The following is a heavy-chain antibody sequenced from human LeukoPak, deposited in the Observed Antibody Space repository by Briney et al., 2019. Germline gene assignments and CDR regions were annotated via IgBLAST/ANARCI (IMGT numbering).Heavy chain of an antibody. CDR3: ARSIVVVVAAGAYYYYGMDV. CDR2: IIPIFGTA. V-gene: IGHV1-69*01. CDR1: GGTFSSYA. Sequence: SVKVSCKASGGTFSSYAISWVRQAPGQGLEWMGGIIPIFGTADYAQKFQGRVTITADESTSTAYMELSSLRSEDTAVYYCARSIVVVVAAGAYYYYGMDVWGKGTTVTVSS. J-gene: IGHJ6*04. D-gene: IGHD2-15*01.